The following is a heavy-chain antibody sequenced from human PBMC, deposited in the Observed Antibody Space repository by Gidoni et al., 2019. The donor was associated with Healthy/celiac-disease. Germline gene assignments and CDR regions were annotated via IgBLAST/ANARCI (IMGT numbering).Heavy chain of an antibody. CDR1: GYTFTGYY. D-gene: IGHD1-7*01. CDR2: INPKSGGT. Sequence: QVQLVQSGAEVKKPGASVKVSCTSSGYTFTGYYMHWVRQAPGQGLEWMGRINPKSGGTNYGKKFQGRVTMTRDTSISTAYMELSRLRSDDTAVYYCARDLVNWNYAPSWPRDYYYGMDVWGQGTTVTVSS. V-gene: IGHV1-2*06. CDR3: ARDLVNWNYAPSWPRDYYYGMDV. J-gene: IGHJ6*02.